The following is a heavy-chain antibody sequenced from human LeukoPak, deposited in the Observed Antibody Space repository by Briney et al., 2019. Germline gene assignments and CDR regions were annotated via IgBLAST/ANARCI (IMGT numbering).Heavy chain of an antibody. V-gene: IGHV4-39*07. Sequence: PSETLSLTCTVSGGSISSSSHYWGWLRQPPGKGLEWIGNIYYSGSTYYKSSLKSRVTISVDTSKNQFSLKLSSVTAADTAVYYCVREGWQWLVHAFDIWGQGTMVTGSS. J-gene: IGHJ3*02. D-gene: IGHD6-19*01. CDR2: IYYSGST. CDR3: VREGWQWLVHAFDI. CDR1: GGSISSSSHY.